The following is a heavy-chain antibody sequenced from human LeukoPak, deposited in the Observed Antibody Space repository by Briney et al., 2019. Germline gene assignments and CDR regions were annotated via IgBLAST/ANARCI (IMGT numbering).Heavy chain of an antibody. CDR2: INWNGGST. V-gene: IGHV3-20*04. CDR1: GFTFDDYG. D-gene: IGHD5-18*01. Sequence: GGSLRLSCAASGFTFDDYGMSWVRQAPGKGLEWVSGINWNGGSTGYADAVKGRFTISRDNAKNSLYLQMNSLRAEDTALYYCARDLNTAMSDYWGQGTLVTVSS. J-gene: IGHJ4*02. CDR3: ARDLNTAMSDY.